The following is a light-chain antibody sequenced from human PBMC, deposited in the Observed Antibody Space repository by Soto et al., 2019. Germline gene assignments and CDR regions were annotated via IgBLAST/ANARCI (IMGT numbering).Light chain of an antibody. J-gene: IGLJ3*02. CDR3: TSYVGNDIWV. CDR1: SSDVGAYKY. Sequence: QSVLTQPPSASGSPGQSVTISCTGTSSDVGAYKYVSWYQQYPGKAPKLMIYEVTKRPSGVPDRFSGSKSGSTASLTVSGLQAEDEADYYCTSYVGNDIWVFGGGTKVTVL. V-gene: IGLV2-8*01. CDR2: EVT.